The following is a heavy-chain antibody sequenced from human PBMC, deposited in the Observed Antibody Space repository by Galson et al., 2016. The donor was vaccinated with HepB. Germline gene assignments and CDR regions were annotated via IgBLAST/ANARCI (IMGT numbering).Heavy chain of an antibody. CDR2: ISRGGDST. CDR1: GFTFKNYG. CDR3: VQGSTAPDV. D-gene: IGHD2-2*01. J-gene: IGHJ6*02. Sequence: SLRLSCAPSGFTFKNYGMTWVRQAPGKGLEVVSSISRGGDSTDYADSVRGRFTISRDNSKNTLSLQMNSLTADDTAIYYCVQGSTAPDVWGQGTTVTVSS. V-gene: IGHV3-23*01.